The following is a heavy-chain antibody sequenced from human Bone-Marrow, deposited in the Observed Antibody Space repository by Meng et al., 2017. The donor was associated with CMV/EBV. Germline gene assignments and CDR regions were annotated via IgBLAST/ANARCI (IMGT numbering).Heavy chain of an antibody. CDR2: INPSGGST. CDR1: GYTFTSYY. D-gene: IGHD3-3*01. J-gene: IGHJ6*02. CDR3: AREGRPIFGVVILYYYYYGMDV. V-gene: IGHV1-46*01. Sequence: ASVKVSCKASGYTFTSYYMHWVRQAPGQGLEWMGIINPSGGSTSYAQKFQGRVTMTRDTSTSTVYMELSSLRSEDTAVYYCAREGRPIFGVVILYYYYYGMDVWAQGTTVTVSS.